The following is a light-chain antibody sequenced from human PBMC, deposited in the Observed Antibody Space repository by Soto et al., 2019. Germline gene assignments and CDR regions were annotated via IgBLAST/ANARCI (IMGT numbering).Light chain of an antibody. V-gene: IGKV1-33*01. CDR2: DES. CDR3: QQYQP. J-gene: IGKJ1*01. CDR1: QDISNY. Sequence: DIQMTQSPSSLSASVGDRVTITFQASQDISNYLNWYQQKPGKAPKLLIYDESNLETGVPSRFSGSGSGTDFTFTISSLQPEDIETYYCQQYQPFGQGTKGEIK.